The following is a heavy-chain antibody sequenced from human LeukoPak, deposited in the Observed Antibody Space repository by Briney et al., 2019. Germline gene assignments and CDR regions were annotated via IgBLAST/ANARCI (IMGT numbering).Heavy chain of an antibody. CDR3: AKDGVVRGTFYYMDV. CDR1: GFIFSSHV. CDR2: IWFDASNK. V-gene: IGHV3-33*06. J-gene: IGHJ6*03. D-gene: IGHD3-10*01. Sequence: PGGSLRLSCEASGFIFSSHVMHWVRQAPGKGLEWVAVIWFDASNKYYADSVKGRFTISRDNSKNMLYLQVNSLRVEDSAVYYCAKDGVVRGTFYYMDVWGKGTTVTVSS.